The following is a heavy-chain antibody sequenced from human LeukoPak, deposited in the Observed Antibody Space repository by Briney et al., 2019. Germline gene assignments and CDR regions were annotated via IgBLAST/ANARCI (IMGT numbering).Heavy chain of an antibody. Sequence: PGGSLRLSCAASGFTFSSYSMNWVRQAPGKGLEWVSYISSSSSTIYYADSVKGRFTISRDNAKNSLYLQMNSLRAEDTAVYYCASDRVPAAKGGVARGAFDIWGQGTMVTVSS. CDR3: ASDRVPAAKGGVARGAFDI. J-gene: IGHJ3*02. CDR2: ISSSSSTI. D-gene: IGHD2-2*01. CDR1: GFTFSSYS. V-gene: IGHV3-48*01.